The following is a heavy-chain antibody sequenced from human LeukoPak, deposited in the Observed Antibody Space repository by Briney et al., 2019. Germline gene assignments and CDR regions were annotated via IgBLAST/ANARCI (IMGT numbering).Heavy chain of an antibody. D-gene: IGHD3-3*01. V-gene: IGHV1-2*02. Sequence: ASVKVSCKASGYTFTGYYMHWVRQAPGQGLEWMGWINPNSGGTNYAQKFQGRVTKTRDTSISTAYMELSRLRSDDTAVYYCARVASILRFLEWLLDYWGQGTLVTVSS. CDR2: INPNSGGT. J-gene: IGHJ4*02. CDR1: GYTFTGYY. CDR3: ARVASILRFLEWLLDY.